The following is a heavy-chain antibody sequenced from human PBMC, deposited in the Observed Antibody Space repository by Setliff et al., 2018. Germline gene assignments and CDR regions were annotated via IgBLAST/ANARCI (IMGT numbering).Heavy chain of an antibody. CDR3: AKDLYTTSSRYDS. D-gene: IGHD6-6*01. CDR2: ISGSGGST. CDR1: GFTFSSHW. V-gene: IGHV3-23*01. J-gene: IGHJ4*02. Sequence: PGGSLRLSCAAAGFTFSSHWMHWVRQAPGKGLEWVSAISGSGGSTYYADSVKGRFTISRDSSKNILYLQMNSLRVEDTAIYYCAKDLYTTSSRYDSWGQGTLVTVPQ.